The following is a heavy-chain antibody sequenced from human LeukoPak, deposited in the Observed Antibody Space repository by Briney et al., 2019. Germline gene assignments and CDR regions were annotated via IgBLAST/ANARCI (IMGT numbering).Heavy chain of an antibody. D-gene: IGHD5-18*01. CDR1: GFTFSSYW. CDR2: IKQDGSEK. Sequence: PGGSLRLSCAASGFTFSSYWMSWVRQAPGKGLEWVANIKQDGSEKYYVDSVKGRFTISRDNAKNSLYLQMNSLRSEDTAVYYCARDPNTAMVHSHKRYYYGMDVWGQGTTVTVSS. CDR3: ARDPNTAMVHSHKRYYYGMDV. V-gene: IGHV3-7*03. J-gene: IGHJ6*02.